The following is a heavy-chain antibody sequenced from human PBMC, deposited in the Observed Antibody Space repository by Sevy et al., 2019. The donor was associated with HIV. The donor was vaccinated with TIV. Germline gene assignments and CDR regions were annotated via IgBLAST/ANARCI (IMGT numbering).Heavy chain of an antibody. Sequence: GGSLRLSCAASGFTFSDYYMSWIRQAPGKGLEWISYISGSGSTIYNADSLKGRFTITRDNAKNSLYLQMNSLRAEDTAVYYCARDHVKDGDLGDYYYYAMDVWGQGTTVTVSS. CDR3: ARDHVKDGDLGDYYYYAMDV. CDR2: ISGSGSTI. CDR1: GFTFSDYY. J-gene: IGHJ6*02. V-gene: IGHV3-11*01. D-gene: IGHD4-17*01.